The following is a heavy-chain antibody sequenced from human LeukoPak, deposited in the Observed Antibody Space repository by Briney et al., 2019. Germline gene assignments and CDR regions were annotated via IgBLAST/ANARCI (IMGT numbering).Heavy chain of an antibody. D-gene: IGHD3-3*01. CDR1: GFTVSSSY. Sequence: GGSLRLSCAASGFTVSSSYMSWVRQAPGKGLEWVSVIYSGNKTYYADSVKGRFIISRDNSKNTVYLQMNSLRAEDTAVYYCAKDRGDFWSGYSTYWHFDLWGRGTLVTVSS. J-gene: IGHJ2*01. V-gene: IGHV3-66*01. CDR3: AKDRGDFWSGYSTYWHFDL. CDR2: IYSGNKT.